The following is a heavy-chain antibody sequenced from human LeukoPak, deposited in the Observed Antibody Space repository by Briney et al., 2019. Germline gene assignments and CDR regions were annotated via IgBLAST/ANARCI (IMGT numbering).Heavy chain of an antibody. D-gene: IGHD6-19*01. V-gene: IGHV4-61*02. CDR1: GGSISSGSYY. J-gene: IGHJ4*02. CDR2: IYTSGST. Sequence: ASETLSLTCTVSGGSISSGSYYWSWIRQPAGKGLEWIGRIYTSGSTNYNPSLKSRVTISVDTSKNQFSLKLSSVTAADTAVYYCARGLWGSGWYGIFDYWGQGTLVTVSS. CDR3: ARGLWGSGWYGIFDY.